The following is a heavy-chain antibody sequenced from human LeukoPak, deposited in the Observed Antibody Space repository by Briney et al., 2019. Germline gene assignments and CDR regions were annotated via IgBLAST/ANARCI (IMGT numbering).Heavy chain of an antibody. V-gene: IGHV1-69*04. CDR3: AKEGGSSSWSYFDY. Sequence: SVKVSCKASGGTFSSYAISWVRQAPGQGLEWMGRIIPILGIANYAQKFQGRVTITADKSTSTAYMELNSLRAEDTAVYYCAKEGGSSSWSYFDYWGQGTLVTVSS. CDR2: IIPILGIA. J-gene: IGHJ4*02. CDR1: GGTFSSYA. D-gene: IGHD6-13*01.